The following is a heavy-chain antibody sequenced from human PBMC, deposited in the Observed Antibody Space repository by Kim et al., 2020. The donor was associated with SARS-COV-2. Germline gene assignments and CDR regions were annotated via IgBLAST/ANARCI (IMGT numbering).Heavy chain of an antibody. D-gene: IGHD3-3*01. Sequence: ASVKVSCKASGYTFTGYYMHWVRQAPGQGLEWMGWINPNSGGTNYAQKFQGRVTMTRDTSISTAYMELSRLRSDDTAVYYCASGSSRGDEYYDFWSGYKSPDYWGQGTLVTVSS. CDR2: INPNSGGT. CDR3: ASGSSRGDEYYDFWSGYKSPDY. V-gene: IGHV1-2*02. CDR1: GYTFTGYY. J-gene: IGHJ4*02.